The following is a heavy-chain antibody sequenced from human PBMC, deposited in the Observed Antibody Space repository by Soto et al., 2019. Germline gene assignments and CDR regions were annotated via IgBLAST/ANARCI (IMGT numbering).Heavy chain of an antibody. CDR1: GFTFSSYG. V-gene: IGHV3-33*06. Sequence: PGGSLRLSCAASGFTFSSYGMHWVRQAPGKGLEWVAVICYDGDNKHYADSVKGRFTISRDNSKNTLSLQMNSLRVEDTAVYHCAKGRIAVAAPYNWFDPWGQGTLVTVSS. J-gene: IGHJ5*02. D-gene: IGHD6-19*01. CDR2: ICYDGDNK. CDR3: AKGRIAVAAPYNWFDP.